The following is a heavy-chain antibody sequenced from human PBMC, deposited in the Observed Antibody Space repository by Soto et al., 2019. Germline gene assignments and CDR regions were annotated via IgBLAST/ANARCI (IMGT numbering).Heavy chain of an antibody. CDR3: SAYNTSTNAAIDI. J-gene: IGHJ3*02. Sequence: GGSLRLCCAASGFTFSTYWMSWVRQAPGKGLEWLANIKQDENQKYYVDSVKGRFTISGDSAKNSLFLIMDSLRVEDTAVYYCSAYNTSTNAAIDICGQGPIVT. V-gene: IGHV3-7*01. CDR1: GFTFSTYW. D-gene: IGHD6-6*01. CDR2: IKQDENQK.